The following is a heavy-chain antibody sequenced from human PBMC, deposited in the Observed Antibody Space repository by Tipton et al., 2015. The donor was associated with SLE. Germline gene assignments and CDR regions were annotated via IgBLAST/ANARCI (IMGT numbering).Heavy chain of an antibody. CDR3: AKDRYGDYSHWYFDL. D-gene: IGHD4-17*01. CDR2: ISYDGSNK. J-gene: IGHJ2*01. Sequence: SLRLSCAASGFTFSSYAMHWVRQAPGKGLEWEAVISYDGSNKYYADSVKGRFTISRDNSKNTLYLQMNSLIAEDTAVYYCAKDRYGDYSHWYFDLWVRGTLVTVSS. V-gene: IGHV3-30-3*01. CDR1: GFTFSSYA.